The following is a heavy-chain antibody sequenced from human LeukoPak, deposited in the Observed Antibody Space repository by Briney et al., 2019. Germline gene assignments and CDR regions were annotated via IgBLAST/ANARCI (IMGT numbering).Heavy chain of an antibody. V-gene: IGHV3-74*01. J-gene: IGHJ1*01. CDR3: ARGYGDYGYFQH. Sequence: GGSLRLSCAASGFTFSSYWMRWVRQAPGKGLVWVSRINTDRSSTSYADSVKGRFTISRDNSKNTLYLQMNSLRAEDTAVYYCARGYGDYGYFQHWGQGTLVTVSS. CDR1: GFTFSSYW. CDR2: INTDRSST. D-gene: IGHD4-17*01.